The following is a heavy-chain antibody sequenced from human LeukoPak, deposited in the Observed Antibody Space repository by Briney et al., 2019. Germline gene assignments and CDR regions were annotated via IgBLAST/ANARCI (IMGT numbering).Heavy chain of an antibody. CDR3: ATLPVGATTLVDY. Sequence: GASVKVSCKASGYTFTSYYMHWVRQAPGQGLEWMGWINPISGGTNYAQKFQGRVTMTRDTSISTAYMELSRLRSDDTAVYYCATLPVGATTLVDYWGQGTLVTVSS. J-gene: IGHJ4*02. V-gene: IGHV1-2*02. CDR1: GYTFTSYY. CDR2: INPISGGT. D-gene: IGHD1-26*01.